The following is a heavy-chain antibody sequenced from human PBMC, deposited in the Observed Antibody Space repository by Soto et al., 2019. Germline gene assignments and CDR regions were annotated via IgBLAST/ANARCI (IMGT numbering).Heavy chain of an antibody. Sequence: QPGGSLRLSCAASGFTFSSYGMHWVRQAPGKGLEWVSAISGSGGSTYYADSVKGRFTISRDNSKNTLYLQMNSLRAEDTAVYYCAKDGVYGGYGRWGFDYWGQGTLVTVSS. CDR3: AKDGVYGGYGRWGFDY. V-gene: IGHV3-23*01. CDR2: ISGSGGST. CDR1: GFTFSSYG. J-gene: IGHJ4*02. D-gene: IGHD5-12*01.